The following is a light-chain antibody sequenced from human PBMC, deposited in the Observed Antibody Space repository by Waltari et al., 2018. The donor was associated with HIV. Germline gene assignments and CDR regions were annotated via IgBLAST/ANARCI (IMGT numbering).Light chain of an antibody. J-gene: IGLJ3*02. CDR2: ANN. Sequence: QSVLTQPPSASGTPGQRVAISCSGSSPNIGSNTVDWYQQFPGAAPKVLIYANNQRPSGVPDRFSGSKSGTSASLAISGLQSEDEADYYCATWDDSLSGRVFGGGTKLAVL. V-gene: IGLV1-44*01. CDR3: ATWDDSLSGRV. CDR1: SPNIGSNT.